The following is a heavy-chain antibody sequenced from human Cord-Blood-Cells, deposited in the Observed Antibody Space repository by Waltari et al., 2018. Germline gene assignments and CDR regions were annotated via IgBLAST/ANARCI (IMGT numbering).Heavy chain of an antibody. Sequence: QVQLQQLGAGLLKPSETLSLTCAVHGGSFSGYYWSWLRQPPGKGLEWIGEINHSGSTNYNPSLKSRVTISVDTSKNQFSLKLSSVTAADTAVYYCARTGAQLDYYYYYMDVWGKGTTVTVSS. J-gene: IGHJ6*03. CDR2: INHSGST. V-gene: IGHV4-34*01. CDR3: ARTGAQLDYYYYYMDV. D-gene: IGHD6-13*01. CDR1: GGSFSGYY.